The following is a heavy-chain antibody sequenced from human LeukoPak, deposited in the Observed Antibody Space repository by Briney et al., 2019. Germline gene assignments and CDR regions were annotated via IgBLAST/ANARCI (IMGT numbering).Heavy chain of an antibody. D-gene: IGHD5-24*01. J-gene: IGHJ4*02. CDR1: GFTFSSYW. CDR2: IKQDGSEK. CDR3: ARDRGEMAFDY. V-gene: IGHV3-7*05. Sequence: GGSLRLSCAASGFTFSSYWMSWVRKAPGKGLEWVASIKQDGSEKYYVDSVKGRFTISRDNAKNSLYLQMNSLRAEDTAVYYCARDRGEMAFDYWGQGTLVTVSS.